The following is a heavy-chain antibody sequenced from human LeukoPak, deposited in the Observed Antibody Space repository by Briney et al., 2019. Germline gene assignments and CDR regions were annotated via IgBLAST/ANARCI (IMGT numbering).Heavy chain of an antibody. CDR2: ISGSGGST. J-gene: IGHJ4*02. CDR1: GFTFSSYA. Sequence: GGSLRLSCAASGFTFSSYAMSWVRQAPGKGLEWVSAISGSGGSTYYADSVKGQFTISRDNSKNTLYLQMNSLRAEDTAVYYCAKALPNYYDSSGYLPFDYWGQGTLVTVSS. D-gene: IGHD3-22*01. CDR3: AKALPNYYDSSGYLPFDY. V-gene: IGHV3-23*01.